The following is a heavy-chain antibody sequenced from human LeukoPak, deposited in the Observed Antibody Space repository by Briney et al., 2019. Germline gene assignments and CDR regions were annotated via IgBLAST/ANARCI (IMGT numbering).Heavy chain of an antibody. CDR2: IYYSGST. D-gene: IGHD1-26*01. CDR1: GGSISSYY. Sequence: SETLSLTCTASGGSISSYYWSWIRQPPGKGLEWIGYIYYSGSTNYNPSLKSRVTISVDTSKNQFSLKLSSVTAADTAVYYCARSGSSEAEYFQHWGQGTLVTVSS. J-gene: IGHJ1*01. CDR3: ARSGSSEAEYFQH. V-gene: IGHV4-59*01.